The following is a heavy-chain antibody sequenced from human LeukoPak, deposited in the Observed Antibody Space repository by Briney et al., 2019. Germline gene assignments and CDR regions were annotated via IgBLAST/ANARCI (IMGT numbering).Heavy chain of an antibody. J-gene: IGHJ4*02. CDR1: GFTFSSYA. D-gene: IGHD3-10*01. CDR2: ISGSGGST. CDR3: AKERQLWFGECSFDY. Sequence: PGGSMRLSCAASGFTFSSYAMSWVRQAPGKGLEWVSAISGSGGSTYYADSVKGRFTISRDNSKNTLYLQMNSLRAEDTAVYYCAKERQLWFGECSFDYWGQGTLVTVSS. V-gene: IGHV3-23*01.